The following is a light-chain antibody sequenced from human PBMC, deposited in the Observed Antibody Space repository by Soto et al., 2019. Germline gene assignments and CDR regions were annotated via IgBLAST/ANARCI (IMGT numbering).Light chain of an antibody. CDR1: QSVSSSY. V-gene: IGKV3-20*01. Sequence: ENVLTQSPGTLSLSPGERATLSCRASQSVSSSYLAWYQQKPGQAPRLLIYGASSRATGIPDRFSGSGSGTDFTLTISRLEPEDFAVYYCKQYGSSRTFGQGTRLEIK. CDR2: GAS. J-gene: IGKJ5*01. CDR3: KQYGSSRT.